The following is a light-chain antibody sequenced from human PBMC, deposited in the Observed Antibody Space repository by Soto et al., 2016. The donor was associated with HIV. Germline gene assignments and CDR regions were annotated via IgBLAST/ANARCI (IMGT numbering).Light chain of an antibody. CDR2: AAS. CDR1: QGISNS. J-gene: IGKJ1*01. V-gene: IGKV1-NL1*01. Sequence: DIQMTQSPSSLSASVGDRVTLTCRASQGISNSLAWYQQKPGKAPKLLLYAASRLESGVPSRFSGSGSGTEYTLTISSLQPEDFASYYCQQYYSTLWTFGQGTKVEIK. CDR3: QQYYSTLWT.